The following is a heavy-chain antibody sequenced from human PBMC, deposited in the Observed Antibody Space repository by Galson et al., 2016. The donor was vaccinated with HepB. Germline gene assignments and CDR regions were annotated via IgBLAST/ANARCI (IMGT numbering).Heavy chain of an antibody. CDR2: ISSDGSDK. V-gene: IGHV3-30*18. Sequence: LRLSCAASGFTFNTYGMHWVRQAPGKGLEWVAVISSDGSDKYYADSVRGRFTISRDNSRNTLSLQINSLRAEDTAVYYCVKIRVDSSGYNNFFDPWRQGTLVTVSS. D-gene: IGHD5-18*01. CDR1: GFTFNTYG. J-gene: IGHJ5*02. CDR3: VKIRVDSSGYNNFFDP.